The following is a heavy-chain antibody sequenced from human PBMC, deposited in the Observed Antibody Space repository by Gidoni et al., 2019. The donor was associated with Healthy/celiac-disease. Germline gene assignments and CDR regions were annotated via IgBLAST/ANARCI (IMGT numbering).Heavy chain of an antibody. D-gene: IGHD5-18*01. Sequence: QVQLVESGGGLVKPGGSLRLSCAASGFTFRAYERGWIRQAPGKGLEWVSYIISSGSTIYYADSVKGRFTISRDNAKNSLYLQMNSLRAEDTAVYYCARDRNSKTLVYYYYGMDVWGQGTTVTVSS. CDR3: ARDRNSKTLVYYYYGMDV. J-gene: IGHJ6*02. CDR1: GFTFRAYE. CDR2: IISSGSTI. V-gene: IGHV3-11*01.